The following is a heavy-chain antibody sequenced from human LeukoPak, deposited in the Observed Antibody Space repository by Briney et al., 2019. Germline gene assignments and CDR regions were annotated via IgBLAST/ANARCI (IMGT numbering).Heavy chain of an antibody. Sequence: PSETLSLTCAVSGYSISSGYYWGWIRQPPGKGLEWIGSIYHSGSTYYNPSLKSRVTISVDTSKNQFSLKLSSVTAADTAVYYCASRNYGSAVWGQGTLVTVSS. J-gene: IGHJ4*02. CDR1: GYSISSGYY. V-gene: IGHV4-38-2*01. D-gene: IGHD3-10*01. CDR3: ASRNYGSAV. CDR2: IYHSGST.